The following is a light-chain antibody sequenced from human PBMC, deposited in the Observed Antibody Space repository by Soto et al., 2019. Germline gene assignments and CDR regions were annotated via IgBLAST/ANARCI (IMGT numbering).Light chain of an antibody. Sequence: QSALTQPASVSGSPGQSITISCTETSSDVGDYKYVSWYQQHPGRAPKLIIYEVTNRPSGISNRFSGSKSGNTASLTISGLQAEDEADYYCTSYTSSRTLDVLFGGGTKLTVL. V-gene: IGLV2-14*01. J-gene: IGLJ2*01. CDR3: TSYTSSRTLDVL. CDR1: SSDVGDYKY. CDR2: EVT.